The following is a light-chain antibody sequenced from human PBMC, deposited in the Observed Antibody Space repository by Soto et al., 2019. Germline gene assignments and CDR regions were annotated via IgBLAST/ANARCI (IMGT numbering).Light chain of an antibody. CDR3: QQYDLSLT. V-gene: IGKV3-20*01. Sequence: EVVFTQSPGPLSLSLAGRTTLACMASQRINTKHLAWYQQKHGQAPRLLIYGASNRATGIPDRFSGSGSGTDFTLIIRRLEPEDFAVYYCQQYDLSLTVGPGTKVDI. J-gene: IGKJ3*01. CDR2: GAS. CDR1: QRINTKH.